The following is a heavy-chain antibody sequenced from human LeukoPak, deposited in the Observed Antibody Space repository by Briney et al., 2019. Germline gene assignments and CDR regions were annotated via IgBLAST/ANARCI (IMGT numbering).Heavy chain of an antibody. Sequence: PGGSLRLSCAASGFTFSSYAMSWVRQAPGKGLEWVSLISGSGDSTYHADSVKDRFTISRDNSKNTLYLQMNSLRAEDTAVYYCAKDLAVAGSLGWGQGTLVTVSS. J-gene: IGHJ4*02. CDR3: AKDLAVAGSLG. D-gene: IGHD6-19*01. V-gene: IGHV3-23*01. CDR2: ISGSGDST. CDR1: GFTFSSYA.